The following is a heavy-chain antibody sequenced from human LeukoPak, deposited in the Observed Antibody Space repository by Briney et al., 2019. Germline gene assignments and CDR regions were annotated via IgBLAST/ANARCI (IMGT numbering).Heavy chain of an antibody. V-gene: IGHV3-23*01. CDR2: ISVSDTT. J-gene: IGHJ4*02. Sequence: GGSLRLSCAASGFTFSSYAMSWVRQARGKGLEWISTISVSDTTHYTDSVKGRFTISRDNSKNTLYLQMNSLRAEDTAVYYCARDQDDYGGKSPLGYWGQGTLVTVSS. CDR3: ARDQDDYGGKSPLGY. D-gene: IGHD4-23*01. CDR1: GFTFSSYA.